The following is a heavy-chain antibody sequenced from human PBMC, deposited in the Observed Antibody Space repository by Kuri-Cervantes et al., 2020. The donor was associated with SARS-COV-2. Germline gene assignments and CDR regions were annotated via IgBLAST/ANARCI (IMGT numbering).Heavy chain of an antibody. V-gene: IGHV1-2*04. J-gene: IGHJ3*02. CDR3: ARSTPSRRLVVISQGGAFDI. CDR2: INPNSGGT. CDR1: GYSFTDYS. Sequence: ASVKVSCKASGYSFTDYSIHWVRQAPGQGLEWMGWINPNSGGTNYAQKFQGWVTVTRDTSISTVYMELSRLRSDDTAVYYCARSTPSRRLVVISQGGAFDIWGQGTMVTVSS. D-gene: IGHD3-22*01.